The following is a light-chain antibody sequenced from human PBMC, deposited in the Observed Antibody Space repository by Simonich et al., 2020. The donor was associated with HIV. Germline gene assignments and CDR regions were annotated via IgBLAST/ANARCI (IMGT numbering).Light chain of an antibody. CDR2: AAS. Sequence: EIVMTQSPATLSVSPGERATLSCRASQSVSSNLAWYQQKPGLAPRLLIYAASTRATCIPARFSGSGSGTEFTLVISSMQSEDFAVYYCQQYYSTPPTFGQGTKVEIK. V-gene: IGKV3-15*01. CDR3: QQYYSTPPT. J-gene: IGKJ1*01. CDR1: QSVSSN.